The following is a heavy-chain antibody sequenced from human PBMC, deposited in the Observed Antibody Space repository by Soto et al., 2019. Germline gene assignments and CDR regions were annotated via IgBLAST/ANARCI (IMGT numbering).Heavy chain of an antibody. J-gene: IGHJ4*02. CDR1: GGSFSGYY. V-gene: IGHV4-34*01. CDR2: INHSGST. Sequence: PSETLSLTCAVYGGSFSGYYWSWIRQPPGKGLEWIGEINHSGSTNYNPSLKSRVTISVDTSKNQFSLKLSSVTAADTAVYYCARASVYPIAAAGPVYFDYWGQGTLVTV. D-gene: IGHD6-13*01. CDR3: ARASVYPIAAAGPVYFDY.